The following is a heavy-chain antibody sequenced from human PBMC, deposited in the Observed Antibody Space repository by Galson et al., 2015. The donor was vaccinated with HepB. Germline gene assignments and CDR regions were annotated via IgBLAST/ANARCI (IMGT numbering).Heavy chain of an antibody. V-gene: IGHV1-18*04. CDR1: GYTFTSYS. D-gene: IGHD2-8*01. CDR3: ARRATNYGNWLDP. CDR2: INTYNGHT. J-gene: IGHJ5*02. Sequence: SVKVSCKASGYTFTSYSISWVRQAPGQGLEWMGWINTYNGHTNYVQNLQGRVTMTTDTSTRTAYMELRSLRSDDTAVYYCARRATNYGNWLDPWGQGTLVTVSS.